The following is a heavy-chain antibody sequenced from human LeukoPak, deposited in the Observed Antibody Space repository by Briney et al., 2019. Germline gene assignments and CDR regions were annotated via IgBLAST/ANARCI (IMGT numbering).Heavy chain of an antibody. CDR2: IKQDGSEK. J-gene: IGHJ4*02. Sequence: GGSLRLSCAASGFTFSSYWMSWVRQAPGKGLEWVANIKQDGSEKYYVDSVKGRFTISRDNAKNSLYLQMNSLRAEDTAVYYCAGESVEYYFDYWGQGTLVTVSS. D-gene: IGHD2-15*01. V-gene: IGHV3-7*01. CDR1: GFTFSSYW. CDR3: AGESVEYYFDY.